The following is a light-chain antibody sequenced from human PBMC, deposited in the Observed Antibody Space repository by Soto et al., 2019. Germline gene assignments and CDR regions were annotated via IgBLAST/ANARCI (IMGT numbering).Light chain of an antibody. CDR1: QGISSY. Sequence: DIQLTQSPSFLSASLGDRVTITGRASQGISSYLAWYKQNPGKAPKLLIYAASTLQSGVPSRFSGSGSGTEFTLTINSLQPEDSATYYCQQLNSYPWTFGHGTKVEIK. J-gene: IGKJ1*01. CDR2: AAS. V-gene: IGKV1-9*01. CDR3: QQLNSYPWT.